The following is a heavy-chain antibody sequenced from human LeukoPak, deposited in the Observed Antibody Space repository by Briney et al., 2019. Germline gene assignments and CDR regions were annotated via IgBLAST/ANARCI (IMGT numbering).Heavy chain of an antibody. D-gene: IGHD3-10*01. CDR3: ARGLYGSGSPRDY. V-gene: IGHV4-34*01. CDR1: GGSFSGYY. J-gene: IGHJ4*02. Sequence: SETLSLTCAVYGGSFSGYYWSWIRQPPGKGLEWIGEINHSGSTSYNPSLKSRVTISVDTSKNQFSLKLSSVTAADTAVYYCARGLYGSGSPRDYWGQGTLVTVSS. CDR2: INHSGST.